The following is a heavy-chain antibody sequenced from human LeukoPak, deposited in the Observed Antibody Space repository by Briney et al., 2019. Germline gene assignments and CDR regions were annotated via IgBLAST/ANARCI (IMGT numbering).Heavy chain of an antibody. V-gene: IGHV4-39*01. Sequence: PSETLSLTCTVSGGSISSSSYYWGWIRQPPGKGLEWIGSIYYSGSTYYNPSLKSRVTISVDTSKNQFSLKLSSVTAADTAVYYCARPRLWSGYNWFDPWGQGTLVTVSS. CDR2: IYYSGST. CDR1: GGSISSSSYY. CDR3: ARPRLWSGYNWFDP. D-gene: IGHD3-3*01. J-gene: IGHJ5*02.